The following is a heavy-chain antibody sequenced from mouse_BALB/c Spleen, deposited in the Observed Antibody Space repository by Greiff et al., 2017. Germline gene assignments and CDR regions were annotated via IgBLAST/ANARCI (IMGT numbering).Heavy chain of an antibody. Sequence: QVQLQQSGPELVKPGASVKISCKASGYAFSSSWMNWVKQRPGQGLEWIGRIYPGDGDTNYNGKFKGKTTLTADKSSNTAYMQLSSLTSVDSAVYFCAIQLGLGYAMDYWGQGTSVTVSS. J-gene: IGHJ4*01. CDR2: IYPGDGDT. D-gene: IGHD3-1*01. CDR1: GYAFSSSW. V-gene: IGHV1-82*01. CDR3: AIQLGLGYAMDY.